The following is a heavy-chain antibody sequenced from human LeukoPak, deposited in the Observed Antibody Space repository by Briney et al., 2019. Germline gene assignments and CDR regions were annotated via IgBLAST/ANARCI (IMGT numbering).Heavy chain of an antibody. Sequence: ASVKVSCKASGYTFTDYYIHWVRQAPAQGLEWMGRINPGSGGANYAQKFQGRVTMTRDTSISTAYMELRRLRSDDPAVYYCARVRFGELAFDYWGQGTLVTVSS. CDR2: INPGSGGA. D-gene: IGHD3-10*01. V-gene: IGHV1-2*06. J-gene: IGHJ4*02. CDR3: ARVRFGELAFDY. CDR1: GYTFTDYY.